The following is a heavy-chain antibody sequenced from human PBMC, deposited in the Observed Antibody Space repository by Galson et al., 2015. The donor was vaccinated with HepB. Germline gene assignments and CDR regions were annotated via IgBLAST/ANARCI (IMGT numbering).Heavy chain of an antibody. Sequence: QSGAEVKKPGESLKISCKGSGYSFTSYWIGWVRQMPGKGLEWMGIIYPGDSDTKYSPAFQGQVTISAHNPTNTAYLQWGSLRASDTAMYYCARLGATVTTAEAFDIWGQGTMVTVSS. D-gene: IGHD4-17*01. CDR2: IYPGDSDT. CDR1: GYSFTSYW. CDR3: ARLGATVTTAEAFDI. J-gene: IGHJ3*02. V-gene: IGHV5-51*04.